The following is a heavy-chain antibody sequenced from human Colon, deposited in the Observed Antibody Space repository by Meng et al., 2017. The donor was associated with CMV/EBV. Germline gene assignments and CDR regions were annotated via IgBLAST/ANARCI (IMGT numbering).Heavy chain of an antibody. CDR1: GVILSSMY. V-gene: IGHV3-66*02. CDR2: LYSGNTT. D-gene: IGHD2-2*02. J-gene: IGHJ4*02. CDR3: ARGRRYCTSDSCYIFDS. Sequence: SCAASGVILSSMYMNWVRQTPGKGLEWVALLYSGNTTKYADSVTGRFTISRDSSKNTLYLQMNNVRPEDTAIYYCARGRRYCTSDSCYIFDSWGQGALVTVSS.